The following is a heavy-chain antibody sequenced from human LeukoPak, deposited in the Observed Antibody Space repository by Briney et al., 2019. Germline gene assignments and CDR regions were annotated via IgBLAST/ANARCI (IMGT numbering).Heavy chain of an antibody. J-gene: IGHJ6*02. CDR2: ITGTSRST. CDR1: GIGFSSYT. Sequence: PGGSLRLSCESPGIGFSSYTMNWVRQGPGKGLEWVADITGTSRSTHYADSVKGRFTISRDSAKNVLYLQMNSLRVDDTAVYFCVRDVPNWNPGGMDVWGQGTTVIVSS. V-gene: IGHV3-21*01. D-gene: IGHD1-1*01. CDR3: VRDVPNWNPGGMDV.